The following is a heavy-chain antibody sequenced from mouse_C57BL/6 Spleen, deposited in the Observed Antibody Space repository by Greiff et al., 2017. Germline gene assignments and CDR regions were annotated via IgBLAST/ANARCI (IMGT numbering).Heavy chain of an antibody. Sequence: VQLQQSGPELVKPGASVKISCKASGYSFTGYYMHWVKQSSEKSLEWIGEINPSTGGTSYNQKFKGKATLTVDKSSSTAYMQLKSLTSEDSAVYYCARYDYDGAWFAYWGQGTLVTVSA. CDR2: INPSTGGT. D-gene: IGHD2-4*01. CDR3: ARYDYDGAWFAY. V-gene: IGHV1-43*01. CDR1: GYSFTGYY. J-gene: IGHJ3*01.